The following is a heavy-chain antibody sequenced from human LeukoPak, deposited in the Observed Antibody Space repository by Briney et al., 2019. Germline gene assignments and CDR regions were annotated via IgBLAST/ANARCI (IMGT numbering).Heavy chain of an antibody. CDR2: MNPNSGNT. CDR1: GYTFTSYD. D-gene: IGHD2-2*01. V-gene: IGHV1-8*03. Sequence: ASVKVSCKASGYTFTSYDINWVRQATGQGLEWMGWMNPNSGNTGYAQKFQGRVTITRNTSISTAYMELSSLRSEDTAVYYCARGYCSSTSCVFQHWGQGTLVTVSS. J-gene: IGHJ1*01. CDR3: ARGYCSSTSCVFQH.